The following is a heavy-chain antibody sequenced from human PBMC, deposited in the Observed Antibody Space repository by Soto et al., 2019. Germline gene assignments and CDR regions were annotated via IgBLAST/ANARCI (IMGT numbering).Heavy chain of an antibody. CDR2: ISYDGSNK. Sequence: PWVSLRLSCAASGFTFSSYAMHWVRQAPGKGLEWVAVISYDGSNKYYADSVKGRFTISRDNSKNTLYLQMNSLRAEETAVYYCARGPTTVINSGGYRGQGNLVNLS. J-gene: IGHJ4*02. V-gene: IGHV3-30-3*01. D-gene: IGHD4-17*01. CDR1: GFTFSSYA. CDR3: ARGPTTVINSGGY.